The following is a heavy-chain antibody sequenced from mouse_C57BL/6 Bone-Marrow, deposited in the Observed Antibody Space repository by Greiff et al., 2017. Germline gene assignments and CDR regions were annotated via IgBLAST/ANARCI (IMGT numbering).Heavy chain of an antibody. J-gene: IGHJ2*01. Sequence: EVQRVESEGGLVQPGSSMKLSCTASGFTFSDYYMAWVRQVPEKGLEWVANINYDGSSTYYLDSLKSRFIISRDNAKNILYLQMSSLKSEDTATYYCARGRDYYGSSVFDYWGQGTTLTVSS. V-gene: IGHV5-16*01. CDR2: INYDGSST. D-gene: IGHD1-1*01. CDR3: ARGRDYYGSSVFDY. CDR1: GFTFSDYY.